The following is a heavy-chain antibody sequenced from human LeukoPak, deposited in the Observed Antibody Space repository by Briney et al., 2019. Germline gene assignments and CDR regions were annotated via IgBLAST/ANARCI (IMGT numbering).Heavy chain of an antibody. Sequence: GGSLRLSCAASGFTFSTYTMNWVRQVPGRGLEWVSSISSSSTYMSYAGSVQGRFTISRDNAKNSLYLQMNSLRAEDTAVYYRAREGRSSGWYYFDYWGQGTLVTVSS. CDR1: GFTFSTYT. CDR2: ISSSSTYM. CDR3: AREGRSSGWYYFDY. D-gene: IGHD6-19*01. J-gene: IGHJ4*02. V-gene: IGHV3-21*01.